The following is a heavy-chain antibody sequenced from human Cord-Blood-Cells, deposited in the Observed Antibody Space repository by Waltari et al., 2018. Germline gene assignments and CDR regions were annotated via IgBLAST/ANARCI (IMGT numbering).Heavy chain of an antibody. V-gene: IGHV3-72*01. CDR3: VGTTRDY. Sequence: EVQLVESGGGLVQPGGSLRLSCAASGFTFSDHYMDWVRQAPGKGLEWVGRTRNKANSYTTEYAASVKGRFTISRDDSKNSLYLQMNSLKTEDTAVYYCVGTTRDYWGQGTLVTVSS. CDR2: TRNKANSYTT. D-gene: IGHD1-26*01. CDR1: GFTFSDHY. J-gene: IGHJ4*02.